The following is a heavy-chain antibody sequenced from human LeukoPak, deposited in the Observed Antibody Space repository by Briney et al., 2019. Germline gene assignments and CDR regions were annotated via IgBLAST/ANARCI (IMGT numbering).Heavy chain of an antibody. CDR1: GGSISSDGYY. J-gene: IGHJ4*02. CDR2: INHSGST. V-gene: IGHV4-34*01. D-gene: IGHD3-3*01. Sequence: SETLSLTCTVSGGSISSDGYYWSWIRQPPGKGLEWIGEINHSGSTNYNPSLKSRVTISVDTSKNQFSLKLRSVTAADTAVYYCARVRITIFGVVYFDYWGQGTLVTVSS. CDR3: ARVRITIFGVVYFDY.